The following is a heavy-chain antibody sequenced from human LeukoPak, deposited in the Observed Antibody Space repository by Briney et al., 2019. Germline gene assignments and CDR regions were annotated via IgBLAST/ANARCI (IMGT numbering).Heavy chain of an antibody. CDR3: ARVGIYGDHDY. D-gene: IGHD4-17*01. V-gene: IGHV3-48*01. CDR1: GFSFSTSY. CDR2: ISSSSSTI. Sequence: PGGSLRPSCAASGFSFSTSYMNWVRQAPGKGLEWVSYISSSSSTIYYADSVKGRFTISRDNAKNSLYLQMNSLRAEDTAVYYCARVGIYGDHDYWGQGTLVTVSS. J-gene: IGHJ4*02.